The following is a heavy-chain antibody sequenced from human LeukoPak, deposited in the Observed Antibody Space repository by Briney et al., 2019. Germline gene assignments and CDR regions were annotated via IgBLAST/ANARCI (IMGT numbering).Heavy chain of an antibody. D-gene: IGHD3-10*01. CDR2: IYSNEAT. J-gene: IGHJ3*02. V-gene: IGHV4-4*08. CDR1: GGSIKGYH. Sequence: SETLSLTCTVSGGSIKGYHWSWIRQPPGKGLEWIGYIYSNEATEYKPSLKSRVTISADTSKNQFSLKLTSVSAAETAIYYCARDYYGSGSIDAFDIWGQGTMVTVSS. CDR3: ARDYYGSGSIDAFDI.